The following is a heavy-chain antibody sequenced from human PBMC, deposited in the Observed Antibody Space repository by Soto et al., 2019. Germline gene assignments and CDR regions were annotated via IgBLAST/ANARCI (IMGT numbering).Heavy chain of an antibody. Sequence: QVQLVQSGAEVKKPGASVKVSCTASGYTVTIYGISWVRQAPGQGLEWMGWISAYNGNTNCAQKLQDRVTMTTDTTTATAYMELRSLRSDDTAVYYCARQYICSLEYWGQGTLVTVSS. J-gene: IGHJ4*02. CDR3: ARQYICSLEY. D-gene: IGHD3-9*01. CDR1: GYTVTIYG. CDR2: ISAYNGNT. V-gene: IGHV1-18*01.